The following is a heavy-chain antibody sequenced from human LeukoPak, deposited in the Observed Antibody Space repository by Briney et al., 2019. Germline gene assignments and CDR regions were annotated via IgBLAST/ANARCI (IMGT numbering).Heavy chain of an antibody. CDR2: ISGSGGST. CDR1: GFTFSSYA. CDR3: AKPDDSGTFPPGY. Sequence: PGGSLRLSCAASGFTFSSYAMSWVRQAPGKGLEWVSAISGSGGSTYYADSVKGRFTISRDNSKSTLYLQMNSLRAEDTAVYYCAKPDDSGTFPPGYWGQGTLVTVSS. V-gene: IGHV3-23*01. J-gene: IGHJ4*02. D-gene: IGHD3-10*01.